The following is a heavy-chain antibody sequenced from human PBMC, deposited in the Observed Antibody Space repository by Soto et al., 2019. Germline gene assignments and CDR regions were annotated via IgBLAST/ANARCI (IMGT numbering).Heavy chain of an antibody. J-gene: IGHJ6*01. CDR2: ITGYNGNT. CDR3: AREVPSPYYYYGMDV. Sequence: QVQLVQSRGEVKKPGASVKVSCKTSGYSFTTYGISWVRQAPGQGLEWMGWITGYNGNTNYAQKLQGRVTMTTDTSTSKAYMELRSLRSDDPAVYYCAREVPSPYYYYGMDVWGQGSTVTVSS. CDR1: GYSFTTYG. D-gene: IGHD6-6*01. V-gene: IGHV1-18*01.